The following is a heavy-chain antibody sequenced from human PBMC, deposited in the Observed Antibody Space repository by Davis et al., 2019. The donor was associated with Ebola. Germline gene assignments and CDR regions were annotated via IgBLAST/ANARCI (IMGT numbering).Heavy chain of an antibody. J-gene: IGHJ4*02. Sequence: SVKVSCKASGGTFSSYAISWVRQAPGQGLEWMGRIIPILGIANYAQKFQGRVTMTRDTSTSTVYMELSSLRSEDTAVYYCARQLYQLLSVYWGQGTLVTVSS. V-gene: IGHV1-69*04. CDR3: ARQLYQLLSVY. D-gene: IGHD2-2*01. CDR2: IIPILGIA. CDR1: GGTFSSYA.